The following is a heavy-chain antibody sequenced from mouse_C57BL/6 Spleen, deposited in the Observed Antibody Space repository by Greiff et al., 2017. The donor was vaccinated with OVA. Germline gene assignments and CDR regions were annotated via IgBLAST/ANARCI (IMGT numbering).Heavy chain of an antibody. CDR3: TRLLAAAWFAY. V-gene: IGHV1-15*01. Sequence: QVQLQQSGAELVRPGASVTLSCKASGYTFTDYEMHWVKQTPVHGLEWIGAIDPETGGTAYNQKFKGKAILTADKSSSTAYTELRSLTSEDSAVYYCTRLLAAAWFAYWGQGTLVTVSA. CDR1: GYTFTDYE. J-gene: IGHJ3*01. D-gene: IGHD2-1*01. CDR2: IDPETGGT.